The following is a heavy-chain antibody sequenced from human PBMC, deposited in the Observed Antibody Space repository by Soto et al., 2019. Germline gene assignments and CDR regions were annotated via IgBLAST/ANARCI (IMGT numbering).Heavy chain of an antibody. D-gene: IGHD2-21*02. CDR3: ARILPGGDLYYFDF. Sequence: SETLSLTCTVSGGSISSYYWSWIRQPPGKGLEWIGFIYISGSTNYNPSLESRVSMSVDSSKNQFSLRLTSVTAADTAMYYCARILPGGDLYYFDFWGQGTLVTVSS. CDR2: IYISGST. CDR1: GGSISSYY. V-gene: IGHV4-59*01. J-gene: IGHJ4*02.